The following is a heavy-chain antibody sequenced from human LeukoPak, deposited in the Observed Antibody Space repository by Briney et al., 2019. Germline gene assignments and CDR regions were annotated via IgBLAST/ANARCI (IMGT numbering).Heavy chain of an antibody. CDR3: AELGITMIGGV. Sequence: KSGGSLRLSCAASGFTFSSYSMNWVRQAPGKGLEWVSSISSSSYIYYADSVKGRFTISRDNAKNSLYLQMNSLRAEDTAVYYCAELGITMIGGVWGKGTTVTISS. V-gene: IGHV3-21*01. CDR1: GFTFSSYS. CDR2: ISSSSYI. D-gene: IGHD3-10*02. J-gene: IGHJ6*04.